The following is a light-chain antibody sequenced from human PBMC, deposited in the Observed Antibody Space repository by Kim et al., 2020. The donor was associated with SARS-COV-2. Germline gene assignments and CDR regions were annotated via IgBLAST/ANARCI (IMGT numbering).Light chain of an antibody. CDR3: QQYDTYPWT. V-gene: IGKV1-16*02. CDR2: AAS. Sequence: VSIGDTVTFTCRASQGISNHLSWFQQKPGEAPKSLIYAASSLQSGVPSKFSGSGSGTDFTLTISSLQPEDFATYYCQQYDTYPWTFGQGTRVEIK. CDR1: QGISNH. J-gene: IGKJ1*01.